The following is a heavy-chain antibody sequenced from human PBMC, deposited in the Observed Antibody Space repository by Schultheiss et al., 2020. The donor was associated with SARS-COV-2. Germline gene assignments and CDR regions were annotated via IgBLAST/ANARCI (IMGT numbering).Heavy chain of an antibody. V-gene: IGHV1-69*13. CDR3: ARRVVRSPYYYYGMDV. CDR1: GGTFSSYA. J-gene: IGHJ6*02. Sequence: SVKVSCKASGGTFSSYAISWVRQAPGQGLEWMGGIIPIFGTANYAQKFQSRVTITADESTSTAYMELSSLRSEDTAVYYCARRVVRSPYYYYGMDVWGQGTTVTGSS. CDR2: IIPIFGTA.